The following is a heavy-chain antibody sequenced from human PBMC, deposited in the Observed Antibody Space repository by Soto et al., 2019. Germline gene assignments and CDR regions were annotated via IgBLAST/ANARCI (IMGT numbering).Heavy chain of an antibody. CDR1: GFTFSSYD. CDR3: ARDPTGGPEWVDGMDV. Sequence: GGSLRLSCAASGFTFSSYDMHWVRQATGKGLEWVSAIGTAGDTYYPGSVKGRFTISRENAKNSLYLQMNSLRAEDTAVYYCARDPTGGPEWVDGMDVWGQGTTVTVSS. V-gene: IGHV3-13*01. CDR2: IGTAGDT. J-gene: IGHJ6*02. D-gene: IGHD2-8*01.